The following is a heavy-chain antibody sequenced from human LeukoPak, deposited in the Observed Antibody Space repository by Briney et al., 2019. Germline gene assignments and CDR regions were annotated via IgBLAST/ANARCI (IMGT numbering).Heavy chain of an antibody. CDR1: GGSFSGYY. CDR2: INHSGST. V-gene: IGHV4-34*01. CDR3: ARGPYDWGSYRAYYFDY. J-gene: IGHJ4*02. D-gene: IGHD3-16*02. Sequence: PSETLSLTCAVYGGSFSGYYWSWIRQPPGKGLEWIGEINHSGSTNYNPSLKSRVTISVDTSKNQFSLKLSSVIAADTAVYYCARGPYDWGSYRAYYFDYWGQGTLVTVSS.